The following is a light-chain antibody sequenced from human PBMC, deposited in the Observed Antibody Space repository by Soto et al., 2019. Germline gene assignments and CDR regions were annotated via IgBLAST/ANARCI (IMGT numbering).Light chain of an antibody. J-gene: IGKJ4*01. CDR2: GAS. Sequence: ETCFTQSPGTLSLSPGEKATLSCRASQSVSSSYLAWYQQKPGQAPRLLIYGASSRATGIPDRFSGSGSGTDFTLTISRLEPEDFAVYYCQQYGSSPLTFGGGTKVDIK. CDR3: QQYGSSPLT. V-gene: IGKV3-20*01. CDR1: QSVSSSY.